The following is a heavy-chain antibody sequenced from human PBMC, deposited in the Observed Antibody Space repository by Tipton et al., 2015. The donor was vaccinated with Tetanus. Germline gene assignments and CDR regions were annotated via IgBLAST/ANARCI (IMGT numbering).Heavy chain of an antibody. D-gene: IGHD3-22*01. CDR1: GVSISSNSYY. CDR2: VFHSGTT. V-gene: IGHV4-39*02. Sequence: TLSLTCTVSGVSISSNSYYWGWIRQPPGKGLEWIGTVFHSGTTYYNPSLKSRVTISVDTSKNQFSLKLTSVTAADTAVYYCAREVVNSGYYSSKYYFDYWGQGTLVTVSS. J-gene: IGHJ4*02. CDR3: AREVVNSGYYSSKYYFDY.